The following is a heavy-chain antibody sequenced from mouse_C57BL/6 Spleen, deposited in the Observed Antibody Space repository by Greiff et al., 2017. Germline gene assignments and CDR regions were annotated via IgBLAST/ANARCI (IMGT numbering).Heavy chain of an antibody. CDR1: GYTFTDYY. V-gene: IGHV1-26*01. CDR3: VPYYAMDY. J-gene: IGHJ4*01. Sequence: EVQLQQSGPELVKPGASVKISCKASGYTFTDYYMNWVKQSHGKSLEWIGDINPNNGGTSYNQKFKGKATLTVDKSSSTAYMELRSLTSEDSAVYYCVPYYAMDYWGQGTSVTVSS. CDR2: INPNNGGT.